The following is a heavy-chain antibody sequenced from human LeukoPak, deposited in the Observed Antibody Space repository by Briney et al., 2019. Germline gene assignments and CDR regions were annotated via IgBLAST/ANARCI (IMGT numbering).Heavy chain of an antibody. CDR1: GGSFSGYY. CDR3: ARFPYGSGSP. Sequence: SETLSLTCAVYGGSFSGYYWSWIRQPPGKGLEWIGEINHSGSTNYIPSLKSRVTISVDTSKNQFSLKLSSVTAADTAVYYCARFPYGSGSPWGQGTLVTVSS. J-gene: IGHJ5*02. D-gene: IGHD3-10*01. V-gene: IGHV4-34*01. CDR2: INHSGST.